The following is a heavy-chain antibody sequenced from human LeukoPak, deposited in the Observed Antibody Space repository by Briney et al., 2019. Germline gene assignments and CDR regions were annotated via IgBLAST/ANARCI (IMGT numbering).Heavy chain of an antibody. Sequence: ASVKVSCKASSYTFTSYGISWVRQAPGQGLEWMGWISAYNGNTNYAQKLQGRVTMTTDTSTSTAYMELRSLRSDDTAVYYCARAAGYCSSTSCYVFDYWGQGTLVTVSS. D-gene: IGHD2-2*01. CDR1: SYTFTSYG. CDR2: ISAYNGNT. CDR3: ARAAGYCSSTSCYVFDY. J-gene: IGHJ4*02. V-gene: IGHV1-18*04.